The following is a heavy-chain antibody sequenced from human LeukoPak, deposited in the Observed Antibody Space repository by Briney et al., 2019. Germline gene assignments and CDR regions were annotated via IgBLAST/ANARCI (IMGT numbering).Heavy chain of an antibody. J-gene: IGHJ4*02. Sequence: GGSLRLSCAASGFTFSSYWMSWVRQAPGKGLEWVANIKQDGSEKYYVDSVKGRFTISRDNAKNSLYLQMNSLRAEDTAVYYCAKQYSESYYSPLYFDYWGQGTLVTVSS. CDR1: GFTFSSYW. D-gene: IGHD1-26*01. CDR2: IKQDGSEK. V-gene: IGHV3-7*01. CDR3: AKQYSESYYSPLYFDY.